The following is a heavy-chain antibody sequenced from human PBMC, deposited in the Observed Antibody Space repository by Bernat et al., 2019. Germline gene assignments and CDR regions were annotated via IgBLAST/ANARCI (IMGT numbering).Heavy chain of an antibody. CDR3: ARHFSPFWERYYYYGMDV. J-gene: IGHJ6*02. D-gene: IGHD1-26*01. V-gene: IGHV4-39*01. CDR2: IYYSGST. CDR1: GGSISSSSYY. Sequence: QLQLQESGPGLVKPSETLSLTCTVSGGSISSSSYYWGWIRQPPGKGLEWIGSIYYSGSTYYNPSLKSRVTISVDTSKNQFSLKLSSVTAADTAVYYCARHFSPFWERYYYYGMDVWGQGTTVTVSS.